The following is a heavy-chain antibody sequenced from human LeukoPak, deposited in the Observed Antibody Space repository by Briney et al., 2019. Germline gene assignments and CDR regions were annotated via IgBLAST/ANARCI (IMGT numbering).Heavy chain of an antibody. CDR1: GFTFSSYS. CDR3: ARDEQWLGAFDI. D-gene: IGHD6-19*01. V-gene: IGHV3-21*01. J-gene: IGHJ3*02. Sequence: GGSLRLSCAASGFTFSSYSMNWVRQAPGKGLEWVSSISSSSSYIYYADSVKGRFTISRDNAKNSLYLQMNSLRAEDTAVYYCARDEQWLGAFDIWGQGTMVTVSS. CDR2: ISSSSSYI.